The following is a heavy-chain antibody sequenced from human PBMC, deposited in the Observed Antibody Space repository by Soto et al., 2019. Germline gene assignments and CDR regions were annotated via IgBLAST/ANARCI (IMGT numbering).Heavy chain of an antibody. CDR1: GGSISSSY. D-gene: IGHD6-13*01. CDR3: ARQLIY. J-gene: IGHJ4*02. V-gene: IGHV4-59*08. Sequence: TSETLSLTCTVSGGSISSSYWIWIRQPPGKGLEWIGYIYDSGSTYYNSALKSRVTMSVDTSKNQFSLKLSSVTAADTAVYYCARQLIYWXQGTPVNVS. CDR2: IYDSGST.